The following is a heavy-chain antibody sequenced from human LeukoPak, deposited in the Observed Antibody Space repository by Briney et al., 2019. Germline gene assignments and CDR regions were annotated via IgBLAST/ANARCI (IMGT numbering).Heavy chain of an antibody. CDR3: ARAFYDILTGYFSYYYYYYMDV. Sequence: ASVKVSCKASGYTFTSYGISWVRQAPGQGLEWMGWISAYNGNTNYAQKLQGRVTMTTDTSTSTAYMELRSLRSGDTAVYYCARAFYDILTGYFSYYYYYYMDVWGKGTTVTVSS. D-gene: IGHD3-9*01. CDR2: ISAYNGNT. V-gene: IGHV1-18*01. CDR1: GYTFTSYG. J-gene: IGHJ6*03.